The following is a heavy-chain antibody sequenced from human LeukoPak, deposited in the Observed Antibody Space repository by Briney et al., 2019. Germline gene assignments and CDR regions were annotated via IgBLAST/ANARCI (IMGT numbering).Heavy chain of an antibody. CDR1: GFTFSSYA. CDR2: ISGSGGST. D-gene: IGHD3-10*01. J-gene: IGHJ6*03. CDR3: TKDPFGSGSYYYYYMDV. V-gene: IGHV3-23*01. Sequence: GGSLRLSCAASGFTFSSYAMNWVRQAPGKGLEWVSAISGSGGSTYYADSVKGRFTISRDNSKNTLYLQMNSLRAEDTAVHYCTKDPFGSGSYYYYYMDVWGKGTTVTVSS.